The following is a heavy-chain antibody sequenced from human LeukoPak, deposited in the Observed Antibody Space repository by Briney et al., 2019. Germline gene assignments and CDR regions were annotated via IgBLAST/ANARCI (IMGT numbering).Heavy chain of an antibody. J-gene: IGHJ6*04. CDR3: ARVLYILRYFDY. D-gene: IGHD3-9*01. CDR1: GFTFSSYW. CDR2: IYSDGST. V-gene: IGHV3-53*01. Sequence: QSGGSLRLSCAASGFTFSSYWMSWVRQAPGKGLEWVSVIYSDGSTYYADSVKGRFTISRDNSKNTLYLQMNSLRAEDTAVYYCARVLYILRYFDYWGKGTTVTISS.